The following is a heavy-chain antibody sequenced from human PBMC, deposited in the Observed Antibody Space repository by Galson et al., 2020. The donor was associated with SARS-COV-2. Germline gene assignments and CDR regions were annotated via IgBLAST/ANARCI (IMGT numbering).Heavy chain of an antibody. CDR3: ARGGITIFGVVISFSGVEDYGMDV. Sequence: GGSLRLSCAASGFTFSSYGMHWVRQAPGKGLEWVAVIWYDGSNKYYADSVKGRFTISRDNSKNTLYLQMNSLRAEDTAVYYCARGGITIFGVVISFSGVEDYGMDVWGQGTTGTVSS. CDR2: IWYDGSNK. V-gene: IGHV3-33*01. CDR1: GFTFSSYG. D-gene: IGHD3-3*01. J-gene: IGHJ6*02.